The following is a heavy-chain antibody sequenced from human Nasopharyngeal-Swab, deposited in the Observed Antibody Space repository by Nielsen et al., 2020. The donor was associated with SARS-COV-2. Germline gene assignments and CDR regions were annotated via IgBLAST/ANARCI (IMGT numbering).Heavy chain of an antibody. CDR3: ARDLVGFLEWLSKSHYDV. CDR2: ISSSCTTI. D-gene: IGHD3-3*01. Sequence: GGSLRLSCTVSGFTLSSYSMNWVRQAPGKGLEWVSYISSSCTTIYYADSVKGRFTISRDNAKNSLYLQMNSLRAEDTAVYYCARDLVGFLEWLSKSHYDVWGQGTTVTVSS. V-gene: IGHV3-48*04. J-gene: IGHJ6*02. CDR1: GFTLSSYS.